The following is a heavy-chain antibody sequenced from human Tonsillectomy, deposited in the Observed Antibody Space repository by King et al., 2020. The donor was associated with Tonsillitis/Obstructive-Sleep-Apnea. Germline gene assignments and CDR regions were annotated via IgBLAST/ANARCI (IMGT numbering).Heavy chain of an antibody. J-gene: IGHJ6*03. Sequence: VRLQESGPGLVKPSETLSLTCKVSGDSVTSGPFFWTWIRQPPGKELEWMGYLYYTGRTNYNPSLQSRVTISLNPSKNQFSLKLTSVTSADTAVYYCARGRDSGDYYYYYMDVWGTGTTLTVSS. CDR1: GDSVTSGPFF. CDR3: ARGRDSGDYYYYYMDV. CDR2: LYYTGRT. D-gene: IGHD4-17*01. V-gene: IGHV4-61*01.